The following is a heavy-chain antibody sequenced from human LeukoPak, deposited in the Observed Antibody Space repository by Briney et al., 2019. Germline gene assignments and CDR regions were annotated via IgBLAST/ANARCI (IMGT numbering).Heavy chain of an antibody. Sequence: SETLSLTCTVSGGSIGNYYWSWTRQPPGKGLEWMGYIYNNGNTNYNPSLKSRVSISVDTSKNQFSLKLSSVTAADTAVYYCVRGAGRDGYNFGDQGTMVTVSS. D-gene: IGHD5-24*01. J-gene: IGHJ3*01. V-gene: IGHV4-59*08. CDR2: IYNNGNT. CDR1: GGSIGNYY. CDR3: VRGAGRDGYNF.